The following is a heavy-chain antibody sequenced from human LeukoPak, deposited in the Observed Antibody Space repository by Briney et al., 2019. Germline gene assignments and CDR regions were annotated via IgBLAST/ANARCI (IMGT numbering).Heavy chain of an antibody. V-gene: IGHV3-23*01. CDR2: ISGSGGST. CDR3: ARDSVLGELSFLFGY. D-gene: IGHD3-16*02. J-gene: IGHJ4*02. Sequence: GGSLRLSCAASGFTFSSYAMSWVRQAPGKGLEWVSAISGSGGSTYYADSVKGRFTISRDNSKNTLYLQMNSLRAEDTAVYYCARDSVLGELSFLFGYWGQGTLVTVSS. CDR1: GFTFSSYA.